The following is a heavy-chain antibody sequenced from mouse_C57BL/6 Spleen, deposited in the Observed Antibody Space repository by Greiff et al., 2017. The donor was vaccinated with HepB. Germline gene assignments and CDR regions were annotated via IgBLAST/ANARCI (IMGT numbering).Heavy chain of an antibody. V-gene: IGHV5-4*01. J-gene: IGHJ4*01. CDR1: GFTFSSYA. D-gene: IGHD1-1*01. Sequence: EVQVVESGGGLVKPGGSLKLSCAASGFTFSSYAMSWVRQTPEKRLEWVATISDGGSYTSYPDNVKGRFTISRDNAKNNLYLQMSHLRSEDTAMYYCARDEDTTVVARAMDLWGQSAAVTISS. CDR2: ISDGGSYT. CDR3: ARDEDTTVVARAMDL.